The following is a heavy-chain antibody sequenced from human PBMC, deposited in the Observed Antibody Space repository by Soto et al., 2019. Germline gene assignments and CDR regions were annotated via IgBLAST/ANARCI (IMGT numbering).Heavy chain of an antibody. Sequence: ASVKVSCKASGYIFTDFYMHWVRQAPGQGPEWMGWIIPKSGGTEYAQKFQGRVTMTRDTSISTAYMELTRLTSDDTAVYYCARGTTVFDYWGQGNMVTVSS. CDR3: ARGTTVFDY. D-gene: IGHD4-17*01. J-gene: IGHJ4*02. CDR1: GYIFTDFY. V-gene: IGHV1-2*02. CDR2: IIPKSGGT.